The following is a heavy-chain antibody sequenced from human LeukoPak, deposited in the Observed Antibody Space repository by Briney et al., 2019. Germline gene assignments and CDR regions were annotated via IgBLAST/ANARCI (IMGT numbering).Heavy chain of an antibody. V-gene: IGHV1-18*01. CDR1: GYAFSSYG. D-gene: IGHD5-24*01. CDR3: AASDGYIHRHPNYYLDY. Sequence: ASVKVSCKASGYAFSSYGISWVRQAPGQGLEWMGWISVNNGNTHYAQKFQDRVTIITDASTTTSYMELGSLRSDDTAMYYCAASDGYIHRHPNYYLDYWGQGTLVTVSS. J-gene: IGHJ4*02. CDR2: ISVNNGNT.